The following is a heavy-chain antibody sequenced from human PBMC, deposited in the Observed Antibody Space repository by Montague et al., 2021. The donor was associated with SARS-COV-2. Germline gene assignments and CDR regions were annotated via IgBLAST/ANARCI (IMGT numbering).Heavy chain of an antibody. CDR3: ARGGQHFNMIVVVMTGGEDYFDY. J-gene: IGHJ4*02. D-gene: IGHD3-22*01. Sequence: SETLSLTCAVYGGSFSDNYWSWIRKPPGKGLEWIGEINHRGTSNYNPSLKSRVSISVDTSKNQFSLSLGSVTAADTAVYYCARGGQHFNMIVVVMTGGEDYFDYWGQGTLVTVSS. CDR1: GGSFSDNY. V-gene: IGHV4-34*01. CDR2: INHRGTS.